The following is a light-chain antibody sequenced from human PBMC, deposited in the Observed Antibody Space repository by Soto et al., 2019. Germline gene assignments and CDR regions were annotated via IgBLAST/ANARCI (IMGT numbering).Light chain of an antibody. CDR3: AAWDDNLNGPL. CDR2: SDD. CDR1: NPTFGRYS. Sequence: QSVLTQPPSLSGTPGRGSTSLGLGGNPTFGRYSVNCYQHFPGTAPKILIYSDDERPSGVPDRFSGSKSGTSASLAISGLQSEDEAEYYCAAWDDNLNGPLFGGGTKLTVL. V-gene: IGLV1-44*01. J-gene: IGLJ3*02.